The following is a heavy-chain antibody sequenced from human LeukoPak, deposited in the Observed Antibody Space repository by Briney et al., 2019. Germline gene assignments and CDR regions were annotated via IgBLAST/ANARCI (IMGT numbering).Heavy chain of an antibody. V-gene: IGHV1-18*01. Sequence: ASVKVSCKASGYTFTSYGISWVRQAPGQGLEWMGWISAYNGNTNYAQKLQGRVTMTTDTSTSTAYMELRSLRSDDTAVYYCARGGIVVVPAPTESYYYYYMDVWGKGTTVTVSS. CDR3: ARGGIVVVPAPTESYYYYYMDV. D-gene: IGHD2-2*01. CDR2: ISAYNGNT. J-gene: IGHJ6*03. CDR1: GYTFTSYG.